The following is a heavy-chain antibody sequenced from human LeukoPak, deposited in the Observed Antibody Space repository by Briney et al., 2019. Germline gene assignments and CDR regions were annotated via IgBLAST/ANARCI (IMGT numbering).Heavy chain of an antibody. V-gene: IGHV4-59*01. J-gene: IGHJ4*02. CDR1: GGSISSYY. D-gene: IGHD3-9*01. CDR2: IYYSGST. CDR3: AREMTGFLDY. Sequence: SETLSLTCTVSGGSISSYYWSWIRQPPGKGLEWIGYIYYSGSTNYNPSLKSRVTISVDTSKNQSSLKLSSVTAADTAVYYCAREMTGFLDYWGQGTLVTVSS.